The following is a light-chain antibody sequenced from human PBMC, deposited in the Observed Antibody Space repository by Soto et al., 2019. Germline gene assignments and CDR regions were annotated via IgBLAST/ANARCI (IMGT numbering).Light chain of an antibody. CDR3: SSYTSSRAYV. CDR2: EVS. Sequence: QSALTQPASVSGSPGQSITISCTGTRSDVGGYNYVSWYQQQSGKAPKLMIHEVSNRPSGVSNRFSGSKSGNTASLTIYGLQAEYEADYYCSSYTSSRAYVFGIGTKVTVL. CDR1: RSDVGGYNY. J-gene: IGLJ1*01. V-gene: IGLV2-14*01.